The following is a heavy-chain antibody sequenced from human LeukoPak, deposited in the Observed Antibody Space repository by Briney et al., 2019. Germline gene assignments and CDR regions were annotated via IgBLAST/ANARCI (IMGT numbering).Heavy chain of an antibody. J-gene: IGHJ4*02. D-gene: IGHD3-10*01. V-gene: IGHV1-2*02. Sequence: GASVKVSCKASGYTFTGYYMHWVRQAPGQGLDWMGWINPNSGGTNYAQKFQGRVTMTRDTSISTAYMELSRLRSDDTAVYYCARGLYYYGSGSCLGDYWGQGTLVTVSS. CDR3: ARGLYYYGSGSCLGDY. CDR1: GYTFTGYY. CDR2: INPNSGGT.